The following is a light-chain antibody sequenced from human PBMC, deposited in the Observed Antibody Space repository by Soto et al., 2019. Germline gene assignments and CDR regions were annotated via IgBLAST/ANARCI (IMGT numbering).Light chain of an antibody. Sequence: QSVLTQPASASSSPGQSIAISCTGTSSDVGGYSYVSWYQQQPGKAPKLVISDVSNRPSGVSDRFSGSKSGNTASLTISGLQTEDEADYDCASYTTSSTYVFGTGTKVTVL. CDR2: DVS. V-gene: IGLV2-14*01. J-gene: IGLJ1*01. CDR1: SSDVGGYSY. CDR3: ASYTTSSTYV.